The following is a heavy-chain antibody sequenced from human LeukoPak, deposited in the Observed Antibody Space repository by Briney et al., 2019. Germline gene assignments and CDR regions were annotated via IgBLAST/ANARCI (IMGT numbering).Heavy chain of an antibody. V-gene: IGHV3-23*01. CDR3: AKDRSDTNNRYAGSH. D-gene: IGHD2-8*01. J-gene: IGHJ4*02. Sequence: GGSLRLSCAASGFTFSSNWMSWVRQAPGKGLEWVSGISGSGDSTYYADSVKGRFTISRDNSKNTVYLQMNSLRAEDTAVYYCAKDRSDTNNRYAGSHWGQGTLVTVSS. CDR1: GFTFSSNW. CDR2: ISGSGDST.